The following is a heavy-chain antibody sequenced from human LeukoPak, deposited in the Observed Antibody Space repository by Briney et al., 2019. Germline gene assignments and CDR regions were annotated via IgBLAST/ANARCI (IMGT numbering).Heavy chain of an antibody. V-gene: IGHV3-30*03. CDR1: GFTFSSYG. CDR2: ISYDGSNK. D-gene: IGHD6-13*01. Sequence: QAGGSLRLSCAASGFTFSSYGMHWVRQAPGKGLEWVAVISYDGSNKYYADSVKGRFTISRDNSKNTLYLQMNSLRAEDTAVYYCARGGIAAAGSDAFDIWGQGTMVTVSS. CDR3: ARGGIAAAGSDAFDI. J-gene: IGHJ3*02.